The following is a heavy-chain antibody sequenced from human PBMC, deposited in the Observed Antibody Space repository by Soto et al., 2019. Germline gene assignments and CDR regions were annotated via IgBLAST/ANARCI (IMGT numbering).Heavy chain of an antibody. J-gene: IGHJ4*02. V-gene: IGHV3-7*01. CDR3: ARVGEVADLDY. CDR2: INQDGSEK. D-gene: IGHD6-19*01. CDR1: GFTFSTYW. Sequence: EVQLVESGGGLVQTGGSLRLSCAASGFTFSTYWMSWVRQAPGKGLEWVANINQDGSEKYYVDSVKGRFTISRDNAKNSLYLQMNGLRAEDTAVYYCARVGEVADLDYWGQGTLVTVSS.